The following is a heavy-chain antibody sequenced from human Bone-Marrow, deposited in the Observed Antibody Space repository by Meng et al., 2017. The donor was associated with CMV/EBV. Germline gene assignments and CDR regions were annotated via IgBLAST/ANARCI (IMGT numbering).Heavy chain of an antibody. D-gene: IGHD3-3*01. CDR1: GYSFTSYG. CDR3: ARAVWSGYSRNWFDP. J-gene: IGHJ5*02. Sequence: ASVKVSCKASGYSFTSYGISWVRQAPGQGLEWMGWISAYNGNTNFAQNLQDRVTMTTDTSTRIAYMELRSLRSDDTAVYYCARAVWSGYSRNWFDPWGQGTLVTVSS. V-gene: IGHV1-18*04. CDR2: ISAYNGNT.